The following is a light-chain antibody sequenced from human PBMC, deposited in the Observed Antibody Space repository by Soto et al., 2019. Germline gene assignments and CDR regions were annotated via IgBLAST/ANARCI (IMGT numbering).Light chain of an antibody. Sequence: IVLTQSPGTLSLSPGERATLSCGASQSISASYLAWYQQKPGQAPRLLIYGASRRATGIPDRFSAGGSGTDFTLTISRLEPEVFAVYYCQQYDSTPVTFGQGTKVEIK. CDR2: GAS. CDR3: QQYDSTPVT. V-gene: IGKV3-20*01. J-gene: IGKJ2*01. CDR1: QSISASY.